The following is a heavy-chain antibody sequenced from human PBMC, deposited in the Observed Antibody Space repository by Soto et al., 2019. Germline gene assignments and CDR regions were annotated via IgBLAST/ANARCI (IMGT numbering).Heavy chain of an antibody. V-gene: IGHV1-18*01. Sequence: QVKLVQSGAEVKKPGASVKVSCKASGYSFTSTGICWVRQAPGQGPEWMGWTSTFNGEAKYAQKLQGRVTMTTDTSTTTAYMELRSLTSDDTAVYYCARDLDGSGSYFTDYWGQGTLVTVAS. D-gene: IGHD3-10*01. CDR2: TSTFNGEA. CDR3: ARDLDGSGSYFTDY. J-gene: IGHJ4*02. CDR1: GYSFTSTG.